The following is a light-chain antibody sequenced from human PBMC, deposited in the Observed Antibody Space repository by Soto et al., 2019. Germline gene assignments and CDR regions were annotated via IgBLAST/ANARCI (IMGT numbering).Light chain of an antibody. CDR2: KAS. Sequence: DIQMTQSPSTLSGSVGDRVSITCEAIQDISNYVNLYQQKPGKAPKLLIYKASSLESGVPSRFSGSGSGTEFTLTISSLQPDDFATYYCQQYNSYSTFGQGTKVDIK. V-gene: IGKV1-5*03. CDR3: QQYNSYST. CDR1: QDISNY. J-gene: IGKJ1*01.